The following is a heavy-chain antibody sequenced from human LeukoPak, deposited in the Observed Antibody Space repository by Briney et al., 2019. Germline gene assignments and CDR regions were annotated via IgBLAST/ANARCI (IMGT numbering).Heavy chain of an antibody. CDR2: IKGSGGGS. CDR3: GRDPNGVYVGAFEF. J-gene: IGHJ3*01. CDR1: GFPFSDYA. D-gene: IGHD5/OR15-5a*01. Sequence: GGSLRLSCEASGFPFSDYAMTWVRQAPGKGLEWVSSIKGSGGGSSYADSVKGRFTMTRDNSKSTLYLQMNSLRAGDTAVYFCGRDPNGVYVGAFEFWGQGTLVTVSS. V-gene: IGHV3-23*01.